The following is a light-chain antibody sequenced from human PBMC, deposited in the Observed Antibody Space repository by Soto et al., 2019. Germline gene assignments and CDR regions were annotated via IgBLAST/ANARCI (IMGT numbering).Light chain of an antibody. J-gene: IGLJ3*02. CDR2: DVS. CDR1: SSDVGEYDY. Sequence: QSALTQPRSVSRSPGQSVTISCTGTSSDVGEYDYVSWYQHHPGKAPKLMIYDVSQRPSGVPDRFSGSKSGSTASLTISGLQAEHEADYYCCSYAGSRVFGGGTQLTVL. CDR3: CSYAGSRV. V-gene: IGLV2-11*01.